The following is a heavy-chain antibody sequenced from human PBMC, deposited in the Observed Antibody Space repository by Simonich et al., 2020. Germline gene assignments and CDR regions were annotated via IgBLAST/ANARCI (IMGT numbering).Heavy chain of an antibody. V-gene: IGHV1-2*06. Sequence: GAEVKKPGASVKVSGKASEYTFTCYYIHWLLQAPGQGLEWMGRINPNSGCTYYAQKFQGRVTMNRDTSISTAYMELSGLRSDDTAVDYCARVPGIYYYYGMDVWGQGTTVTVSS. J-gene: IGHJ6*02. CDR2: INPNSGCT. D-gene: IGHD3-10*01. CDR3: ARVPGIYYYYGMDV. CDR1: EYTFTCYY.